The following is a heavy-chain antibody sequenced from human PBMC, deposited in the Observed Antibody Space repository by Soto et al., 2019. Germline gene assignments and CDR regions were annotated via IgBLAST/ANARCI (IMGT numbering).Heavy chain of an antibody. D-gene: IGHD5-18*01. Sequence: TSETLSLTCAVYGGSFSGYYWSWIRQPPGKGLEWIGEINHSGSTNYNPSLKSRVTISVDTSKNQFSLKLSSVTAADTAVYYCARQRPDAWIQLWRKWFDPWGQGTLVTVSS. J-gene: IGHJ5*02. V-gene: IGHV4-34*01. CDR2: INHSGST. CDR1: GGSFSGYY. CDR3: ARQRPDAWIQLWRKWFDP.